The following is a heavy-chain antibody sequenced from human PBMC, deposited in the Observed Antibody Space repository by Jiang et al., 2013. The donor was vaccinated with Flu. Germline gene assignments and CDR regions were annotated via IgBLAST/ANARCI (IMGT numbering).Heavy chain of an antibody. J-gene: IGHJ6*02. CDR3: TRVRVFNSRYDGMDL. V-gene: IGHV6-1*01. D-gene: IGHD4-23*01. Sequence: IRQSPSRGLEWLGRTYFRSKWFNDYAVSLKSRLTIRPDTSKNQLYLQLNSVTPEDTAVYYCTRVRVFNSRYDGMDLWGQGTTVTVSS. CDR2: TYFRSKWFN.